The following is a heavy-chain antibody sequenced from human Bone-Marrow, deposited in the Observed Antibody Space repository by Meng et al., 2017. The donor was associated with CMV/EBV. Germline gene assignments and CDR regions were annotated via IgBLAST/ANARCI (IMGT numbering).Heavy chain of an antibody. CDR3: ARDVVNGVVPAATPTGGPRYYYGMDV. D-gene: IGHD2-2*01. V-gene: IGHV3-48*04. Sequence: GESLKISCAASGFTFSSYSMNWVRQAPGKGLEWVSYISSSSSTIYYADSVKGRFTISRDNAKNSLYLQMNSLRAEDTAVYYCARDVVNGVVPAATPTGGPRYYYGMDVWGQGTTVTVSS. CDR1: GFTFSSYS. J-gene: IGHJ6*02. CDR2: ISSSSSTI.